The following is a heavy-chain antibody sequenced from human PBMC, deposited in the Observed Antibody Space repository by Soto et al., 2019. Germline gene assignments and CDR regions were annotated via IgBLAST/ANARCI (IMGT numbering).Heavy chain of an antibody. CDR1: GGTFSSYT. CDR2: IIPILGIA. J-gene: IGHJ6*02. D-gene: IGHD1-26*01. CDR3: ARSSLTPEGPYYYYYGMDV. Sequence: ASVKVSCKASGGTFSSYTISWVRQAPGQGLEWMGRIIPILGIANYAQKFQGRVTITADKSTSTAYMELSSLRSEDTAVYYCARSSLTPEGPYYYYYGMDVWGQGTTVTVS. V-gene: IGHV1-69*02.